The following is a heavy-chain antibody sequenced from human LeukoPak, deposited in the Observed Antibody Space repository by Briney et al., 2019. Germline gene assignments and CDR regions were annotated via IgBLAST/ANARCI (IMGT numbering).Heavy chain of an antibody. Sequence: SETLSLTYTVSGGSISSSSYYWGWIRQPPGKGLEWIGSIYYSGSTYYNPSLKSRVTISVDTSKNQFSLKLSSVTAADTAVYYCARHNITIFGVVITKHDAFDIWGQGTMVTVSS. D-gene: IGHD3-3*01. J-gene: IGHJ3*02. CDR3: ARHNITIFGVVITKHDAFDI. CDR1: GGSISSSSYY. V-gene: IGHV4-39*01. CDR2: IYYSGST.